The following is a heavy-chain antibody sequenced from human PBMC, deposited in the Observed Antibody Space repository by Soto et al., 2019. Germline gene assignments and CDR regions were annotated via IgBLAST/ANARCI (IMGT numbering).Heavy chain of an antibody. J-gene: IGHJ4*02. CDR3: AKESDLRFLEWLFDY. D-gene: IGHD3-3*01. CDR1: GFTFSSYG. Sequence: QVQLVESGGGVVQPGRSLRLSCAASGFTFSSYGMHWVRQAPGKGLEWVAVISYDGSNKYYADSLKGRFTISRDNSKNTLYLQMNSLRAEDTAVYYCAKESDLRFLEWLFDYWGQGTLVTVSS. CDR2: ISYDGSNK. V-gene: IGHV3-30*18.